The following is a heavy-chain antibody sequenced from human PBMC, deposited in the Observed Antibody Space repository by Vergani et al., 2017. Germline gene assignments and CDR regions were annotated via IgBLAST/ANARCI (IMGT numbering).Heavy chain of an antibody. CDR3: ARGQWISGPYYFDY. D-gene: IGHD5-12*01. J-gene: IGHJ4*02. CDR2: ISSSSNTK. CDR1: GFTFSSYE. V-gene: IGHV3-48*03. Sequence: EVQLVESGGGLVQPGGSLRLSCAASGFTFSSYEMNWVRQAPGKGLEWVSYISSSSNTKYYADSVKGRFTISRDNAKNSLYLQMNSLRAEDTAVYYCARGQWISGPYYFDYWGQGTLVTVSS.